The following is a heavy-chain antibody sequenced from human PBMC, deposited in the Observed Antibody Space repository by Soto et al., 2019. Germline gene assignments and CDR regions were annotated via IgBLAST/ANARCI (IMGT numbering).Heavy chain of an antibody. J-gene: IGHJ4*02. CDR1: GGTFSSYT. V-gene: IGHV1-69*02. Sequence: QVQLVQSGAEVKKPGSSVKVSCKASGGTFSSYTISWVRQAPGQGLEWMGRVIPILGIANYAQKLQGRVTITADKFTGTAYMELSSLRSEDTAVYYCARYRGDGYERVWGQGTLVTVSS. CDR2: VIPILGIA. CDR3: ARYRGDGYERV. D-gene: IGHD5-12*01.